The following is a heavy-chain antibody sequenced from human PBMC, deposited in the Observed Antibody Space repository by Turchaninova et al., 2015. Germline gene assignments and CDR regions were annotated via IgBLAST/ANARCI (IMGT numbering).Heavy chain of an antibody. V-gene: IGHV3-30*18. CDR1: GFTFSSYG. D-gene: IGHD3-10*01. CDR3: AKVHVHRGVTDFGN. Sequence: QIKLVESGGGVANHGRSLSLSCATSGFTFSSYGMHGVLQAPGKGLEWVAVITHDGSNEYYADSVKGRFTISRDNTNNTLYLQMNSLGAEDTAIYYCAKVHVHRGVTDFGNWGLGTLVSVSS. J-gene: IGHJ4*02. CDR2: ITHDGSNE.